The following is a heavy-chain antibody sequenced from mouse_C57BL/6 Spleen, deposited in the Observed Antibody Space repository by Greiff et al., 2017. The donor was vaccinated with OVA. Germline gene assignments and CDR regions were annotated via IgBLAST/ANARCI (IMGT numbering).Heavy chain of an antibody. J-gene: IGHJ2*01. D-gene: IGHD2-3*01. V-gene: IGHV1-55*01. Sequence: QVHVKQPGAELVKPGASVKMSCKASGYTFTSYWITWVKQRPGQGLEWIGDIYPGSGSTNYNEKFKSKATLTVDTSSSTAYMQLSSLTSEDSAVYYCARNIYDGWDYWGQGTTLTVSS. CDR2: IYPGSGST. CDR1: GYTFTSYW. CDR3: ARNIYDGWDY.